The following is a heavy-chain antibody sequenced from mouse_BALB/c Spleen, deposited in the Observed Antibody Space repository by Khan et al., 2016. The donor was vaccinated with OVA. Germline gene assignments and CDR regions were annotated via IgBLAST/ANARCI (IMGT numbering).Heavy chain of an antibody. J-gene: IGHJ3*01. V-gene: IGHV5-6*01. D-gene: IGHD1-1*01. CDR2: VSPGGLSP. Sequence: EVELVDSGGDLVKPGGSLQLSCAASGFTFSTYGMSWVRPTPDKRMEWVSTVSPGGLSPYYPDSVKGRFTISRDNAKNTLYLQMSGLKSEDTAMFYCTRLAYYYDSEGFAYWGQGTLVTVSA. CDR3: TRLAYYYDSEGFAY. CDR1: GFTFSTYG.